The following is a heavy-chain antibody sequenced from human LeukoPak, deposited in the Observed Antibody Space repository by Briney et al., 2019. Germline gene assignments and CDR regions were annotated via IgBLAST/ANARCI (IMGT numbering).Heavy chain of an antibody. CDR2: IYYRGNT. CDR1: RGSISDSVYY. CDR3: ARHPTGY. Sequence: SETLSLTCTVSRGSISDSVYYWVWIRQPPGKGLEWIGSIYYRGNTYYNPSLKSRVTISVDTSQNQFSLKFNSVTAADTAVYYCARHPTGYWGQGTLVTVSS. J-gene: IGHJ4*02. V-gene: IGHV4-39*01.